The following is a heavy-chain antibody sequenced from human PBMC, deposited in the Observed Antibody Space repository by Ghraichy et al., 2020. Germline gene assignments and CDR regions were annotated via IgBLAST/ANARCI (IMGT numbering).Heavy chain of an antibody. CDR2: ISSTSNTI. Sequence: LSLTCAVSGFTFSSSNMNWVRRAPGKGLEWVSFISSTSNTINYADSVKGRFTISRDNAKNSLYLQMNSLRDEDTAVYYCANSLSSSSDFDYWGQGTLVTVSS. CDR3: ANSLSSSSDFDY. D-gene: IGHD6-13*01. J-gene: IGHJ4*02. CDR1: GFTFSSSN. V-gene: IGHV3-48*02.